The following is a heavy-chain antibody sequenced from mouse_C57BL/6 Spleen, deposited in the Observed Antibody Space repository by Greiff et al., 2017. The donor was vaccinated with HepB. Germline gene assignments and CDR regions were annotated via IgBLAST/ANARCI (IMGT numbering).Heavy chain of an antibody. V-gene: IGHV14-4*01. Sequence: VQLKQSGAELVRPGASVKLSCTASGFNIKDDYMHWVKQRPEQGLEWIGWIDPENGDTEYASKFQGKATITADTSSNTAYLQLSSLTSEDTAVYYRTTSHTRYGSGYGFAYWGQGTLVTVSA. CDR1: GFNIKDDY. CDR2: IDPENGDT. CDR3: TTSHTRYGSGYGFAY. D-gene: IGHD1-1*01. J-gene: IGHJ3*01.